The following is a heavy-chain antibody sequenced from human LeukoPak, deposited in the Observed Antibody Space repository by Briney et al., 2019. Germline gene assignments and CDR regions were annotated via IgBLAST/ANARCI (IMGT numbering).Heavy chain of an antibody. CDR1: GGSLSSYY. CDR2: IYYSGST. D-gene: IGHD1-26*01. V-gene: IGHV4-59*01. CDR3: ARSTYPWERDGDFDY. J-gene: IGHJ4*02. Sequence: SETLSLTCTVSGGSLSSYYWSWIRQSPGKGLEWIGYIYYSGSTNYNPSLKSRVTISVDTSKNQFSLKLSSVTAADTAVYYCARSTYPWERDGDFDYWGQGTLVTVSS.